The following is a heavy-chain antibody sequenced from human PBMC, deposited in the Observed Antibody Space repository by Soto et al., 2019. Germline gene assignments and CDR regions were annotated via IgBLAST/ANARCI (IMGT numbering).Heavy chain of an antibody. CDR3: VHIRDFFGGGPYYFDY. CDR1: GFSLSTRGVG. J-gene: IGHJ4*02. CDR2: IYWDDDK. V-gene: IGHV2-5*02. Sequence: QITLKESGPTLLKPTQTLTLTCTFSGFSLSTRGVGVGWIRQPPGKALEWLALIYWDDDKRYSPSLKSRLTIIKDTSKNQVVLTMTNMDPVDTGTYYYVHIRDFFGGGPYYFDYWGQGTLVTVSS. D-gene: IGHD3-10*01.